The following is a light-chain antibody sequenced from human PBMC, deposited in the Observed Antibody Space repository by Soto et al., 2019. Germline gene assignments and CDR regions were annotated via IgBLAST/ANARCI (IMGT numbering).Light chain of an antibody. J-gene: IGLJ2*01. CDR1: NIGRKT. V-gene: IGLV3-21*04. Sequence: SYELTQPPSVSVAPGKTARISCGGDNIGRKTVHWYQQRPGQAPVVVVYYDSDRPSGIPERFSGSNSGNTATLTISRVEAGDEADYYCQVWDSSSDHPFGGGTKLTVL. CDR2: YDS. CDR3: QVWDSSSDHP.